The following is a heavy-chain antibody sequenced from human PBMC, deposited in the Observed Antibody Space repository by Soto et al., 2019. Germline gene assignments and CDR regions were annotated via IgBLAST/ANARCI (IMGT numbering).Heavy chain of an antibody. CDR1: GGSISSSSYY. V-gene: IGHV4-39*01. J-gene: IGHJ5*02. D-gene: IGHD3-10*01. Sequence: SETLSLTCTVSGGSISSSSYYWGWIRQPPGKGLEWIGSIYYSGSTYYNPSLKSRVTISVDTSKNQFSLKLSSVTAADTAVYYCARHAQVRGVIIRSWFDPWGQGTLVTVSS. CDR2: IYYSGST. CDR3: ARHAQVRGVIIRSWFDP.